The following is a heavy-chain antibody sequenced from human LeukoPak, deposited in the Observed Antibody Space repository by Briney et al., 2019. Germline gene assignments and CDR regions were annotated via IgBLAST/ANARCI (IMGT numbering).Heavy chain of an antibody. D-gene: IGHD6-19*01. CDR3: ARDQWLDY. J-gene: IGHJ4*02. Sequence: GGSLRLSCAASGFTFSGYIMNWVRQAPGKGLEWVSFIGTSGNTIYYADSVKGRFTVSRDNAKNSLYLQMNSLRAGDTAVYYCARDQWLDYWGQGTLVTVSS. CDR2: IGTSGNTI. CDR1: GFTFSGYI. V-gene: IGHV3-48*01.